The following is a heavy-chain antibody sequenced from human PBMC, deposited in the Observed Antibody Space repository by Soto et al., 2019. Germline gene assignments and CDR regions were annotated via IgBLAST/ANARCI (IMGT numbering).Heavy chain of an antibody. J-gene: IGHJ4*02. CDR1: GGTFSSYT. D-gene: IGHD6-13*01. CDR3: ATLEDSSSCVY. CDR2: IIPILGIA. V-gene: IGHV1-69*02. Sequence: QVQLVQSGAEVKKPGSSVKVSCKASGGTFSSYTISWVRQAPGQGLEWMGRIIPILGIANYAQKFQGRVTITADKSTSTAYMELSSLRSEDTAVDYCATLEDSSSCVYWGQGTLVTVSS.